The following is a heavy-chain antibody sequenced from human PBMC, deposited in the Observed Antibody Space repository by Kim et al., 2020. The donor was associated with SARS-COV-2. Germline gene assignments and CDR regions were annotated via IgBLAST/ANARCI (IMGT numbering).Heavy chain of an antibody. D-gene: IGHD3-22*01. Sequence: SETLSLTCTVSGGSISSSSYYWGWIRQPPGKGLEWIGSIYYSGSTYYNPSLKSRVTISVDTSKNQFSLKLSSVTAADTAVYSCARLADTYYYDSSGYYPRYYFDYWGQGTLVTVSS. CDR1: GGSISSSSYY. CDR2: IYYSGST. V-gene: IGHV4-39*01. J-gene: IGHJ4*02. CDR3: ARLADTYYYDSSGYYPRYYFDY.